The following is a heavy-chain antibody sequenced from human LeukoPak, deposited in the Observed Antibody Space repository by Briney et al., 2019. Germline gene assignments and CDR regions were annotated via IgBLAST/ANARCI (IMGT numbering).Heavy chain of an antibody. V-gene: IGHV1-2*02. J-gene: IGHJ4*02. Sequence: GASVTVSCKASGYTFTGYYMHWVRQAPGQGLEWMGWINPNSGGTNYAQKFQGRVTMTRDTSISTAYMELSRLRSDDTAVYYCARDVEMATITRTYYFDYWGQGTLVTVSS. CDR1: GYTFTGYY. CDR3: ARDVEMATITRTYYFDY. CDR2: INPNSGGT. D-gene: IGHD5-24*01.